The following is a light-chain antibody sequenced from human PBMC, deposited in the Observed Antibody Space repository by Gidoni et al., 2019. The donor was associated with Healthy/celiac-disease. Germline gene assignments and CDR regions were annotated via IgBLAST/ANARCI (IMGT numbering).Light chain of an antibody. Sequence: DLQMTQSPSSLFASVGDTVTITGQASQDISNYLNWYQQKPGKAPKLLIYDASNLETGVPSRLSGSGSGTDFTFTISSLQPEDIATYYCQQYDNLLTFXGXTKVEIK. V-gene: IGKV1-33*01. CDR2: DAS. CDR3: QQYDNLLT. CDR1: QDISNY. J-gene: IGKJ4*01.